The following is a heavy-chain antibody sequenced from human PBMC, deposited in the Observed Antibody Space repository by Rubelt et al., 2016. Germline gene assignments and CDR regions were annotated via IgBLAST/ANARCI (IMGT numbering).Heavy chain of an antibody. Sequence: EEQLVESGGGLVQPGGSLRISCAASGFAFRIYWMHWVRQAPGEGLEWVAAMSGSGGSTYYADSVKGRFIISRYKSKNTRFLQMNSLRADDTAVYYCAKDWIQLWIWGQGTLGTVSS. V-gene: IGHV3-23*04. J-gene: IGHJ4*02. CDR3: AKDWIQLWI. CDR2: MSGSGGST. CDR1: GFAFRIYW. D-gene: IGHD5-18*01.